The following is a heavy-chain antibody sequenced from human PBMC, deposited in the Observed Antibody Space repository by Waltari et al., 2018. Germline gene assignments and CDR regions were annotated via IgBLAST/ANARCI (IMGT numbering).Heavy chain of an antibody. CDR1: GFRFREYG. CDR2: VLYDGSQK. Sequence: QVQLVESGGGVVQPGRSLRLSCAASGFRFREYGMHWVRQAPGKGLEWVGIVLYDGSQKFYAESVKSRFSISRDNSKNMVYLQMNSLTGADSAVYYCVKDLNLHFDFWGQGTPVNVSS. CDR3: VKDLNLHFDF. V-gene: IGHV3-30*18. J-gene: IGHJ5*01. D-gene: IGHD3-9*01.